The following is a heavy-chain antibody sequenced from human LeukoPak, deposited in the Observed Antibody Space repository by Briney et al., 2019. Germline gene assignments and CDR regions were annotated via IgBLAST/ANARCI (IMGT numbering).Heavy chain of an antibody. CDR2: FHNSGTS. CDR3: ARELLTYYDFWSGPDYFDY. J-gene: IGHJ4*02. Sequence: SETLSLTCTVSDDSISDYYRGWIRQPPGKGLEWIGYFHNSGTSTYNPSLKSRVTISADTSKNQFSLKLNSLTTADTAVYYCARELLTYYDFWSGPDYFDYWGQGTLVTVSS. V-gene: IGHV4-59*01. D-gene: IGHD3-3*01. CDR1: DDSISDYY.